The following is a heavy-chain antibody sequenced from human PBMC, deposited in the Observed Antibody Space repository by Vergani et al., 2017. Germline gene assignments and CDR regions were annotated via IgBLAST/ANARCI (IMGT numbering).Heavy chain of an antibody. CDR2: VDPEDGET. CDR3: AAPQTVTTGGMEV. CDR1: GYTFTDHY. V-gene: IGHV1-69-2*01. Sequence: EVQLVQSGAEVKKPGATMKISCKVSGYTFTDHYMHWVKQAPGKGVEWMGPVDPEDGETIYAEKFKGRVTIAADTSTDTAHLELSSLRSEDTAVYYCAAPQTVTTGGMEVWGQGTTVIVSS. J-gene: IGHJ6*02. D-gene: IGHD4-17*01.